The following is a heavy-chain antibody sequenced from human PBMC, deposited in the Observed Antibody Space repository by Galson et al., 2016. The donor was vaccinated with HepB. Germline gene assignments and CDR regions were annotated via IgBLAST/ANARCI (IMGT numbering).Heavy chain of an antibody. J-gene: IGHJ4*02. CDR1: GFTFSSYA. D-gene: IGHD5-24*01. CDR3: ARGMAAFFDY. V-gene: IGHV3-30-3*01. CDR2: ISYTGTNE. Sequence: SLRLSCAVSGFTFSSYAMHWVRQAPGKGLEWVAVISYTGTNEYYADSVKDRFTISRDNSKNTLYLQMNSLRAEDTAVYYCARGMAAFFDYWGQGTLVTVSS.